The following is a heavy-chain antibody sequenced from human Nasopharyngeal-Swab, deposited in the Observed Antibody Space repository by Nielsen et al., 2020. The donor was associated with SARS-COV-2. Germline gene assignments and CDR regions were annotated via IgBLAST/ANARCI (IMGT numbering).Heavy chain of an antibody. J-gene: IGHJ6*03. CDR2: INTDGSST. CDR3: ARASYRGYYYMDV. D-gene: IGHD1-26*01. Sequence: VRQAPGKGLLWVSRINTDGSSTPYADSMKGRFTISRDNAKNTLYLQMNSLRAEDTAVYYCARASYRGYYYMDVWGKGTTVTVSS. V-gene: IGHV3-74*01.